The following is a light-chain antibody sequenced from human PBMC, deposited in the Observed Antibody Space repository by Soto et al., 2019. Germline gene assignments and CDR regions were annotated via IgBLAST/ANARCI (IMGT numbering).Light chain of an antibody. J-gene: IGLJ1*01. CDR2: DVS. V-gene: IGLV2-14*01. Sequence: SALTQPASVSGSPGQSITISCTGTSSDVGGYNYVSWYQQHPGKAPKLMIYDVSNRPSGVSNRFSGSKSGNTASLTISGLQADDEADYPCSSYTSTCTYVFGTVTKVTVL. CDR3: SSYTSTCTYV. CDR1: SSDVGGYNY.